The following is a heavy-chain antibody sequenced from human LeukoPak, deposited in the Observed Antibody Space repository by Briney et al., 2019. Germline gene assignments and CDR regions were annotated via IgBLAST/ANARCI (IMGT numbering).Heavy chain of an antibody. V-gene: IGHV1-46*01. Sequence: ASVKDSCKASGYTFTSYYMHWVRQAPGQGLEWMGIINPSGGSTSYAQKFQGRVTMTRDTSTSTVYMELSSLRSEDTAVYYCARDGYDIRYFDLWGRGTLVTVSS. CDR3: ARDGYDIRYFDL. J-gene: IGHJ2*01. D-gene: IGHD3-9*01. CDR2: INPSGGST. CDR1: GYTFTSYY.